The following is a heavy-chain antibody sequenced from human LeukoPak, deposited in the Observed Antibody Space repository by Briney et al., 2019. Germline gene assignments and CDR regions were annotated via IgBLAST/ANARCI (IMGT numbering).Heavy chain of an antibody. V-gene: IGHV3-30-3*01. CDR1: GFTFDTYT. CDR3: ARVDSSGWLIYGMDV. J-gene: IGHJ6*02. Sequence: GGSLGLSCVASGFTFDTYTMNWVRQAPGKGLEWVAVISYDGGNKFYADSVKGRFTIFRDNSKNTVSLQMNSLRTEDTAVYFCARVDSSGWLIYGMDVWGQGTTVTVSS. D-gene: IGHD6-19*01. CDR2: ISYDGGNK.